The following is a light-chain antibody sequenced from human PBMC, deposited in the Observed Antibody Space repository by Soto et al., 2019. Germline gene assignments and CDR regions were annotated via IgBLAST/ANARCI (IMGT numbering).Light chain of an antibody. CDR2: KAS. CDR3: QQYNTYPWT. Sequence: DIQMPQSPSTLSASVGDRVTITCRPSQSINTWLAWYRQKPGKAPNLLIYKASSLESGVPPRFSGSGSWTEFTLTISSLQPDDFATDDCQQYNTYPWTFGQVTKVDIK. J-gene: IGKJ1*01. CDR1: QSINTW. V-gene: IGKV1-5*03.